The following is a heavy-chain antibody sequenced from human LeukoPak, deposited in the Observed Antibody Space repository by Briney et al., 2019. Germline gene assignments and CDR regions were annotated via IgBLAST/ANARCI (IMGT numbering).Heavy chain of an antibody. CDR2: IYTSGST. D-gene: IGHD1-1*01. CDR1: GGSISSYY. Sequence: SETLSLTCTVSGGSISSYYWSWIRQPAGKGLEWIGRIYTSGSTNYNPSLKSRVTMSVDTSKNQFSLKLSSVTAADTAVYYCARALVERDSHWFDPWGQGTLVTVSS. J-gene: IGHJ5*02. CDR3: ARALVERDSHWFDP. V-gene: IGHV4-4*07.